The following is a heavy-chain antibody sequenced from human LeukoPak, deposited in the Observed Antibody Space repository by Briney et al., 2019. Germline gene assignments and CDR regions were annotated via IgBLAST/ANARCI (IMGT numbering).Heavy chain of an antibody. CDR1: GFTFSSCA. D-gene: IGHD1-14*01. V-gene: IGHV3-23*01. CDR3: ASRPRADMGPLDY. J-gene: IGHJ4*02. CDR2: ITGDGTRT. Sequence: GGSLRLSCAASGFTFSSCAMTWGRQAPGKGLEWVASITGDGTRTYYTDSVKGRFTISRDNSKNTLYLQMNSLRADETAIYYCASRPRADMGPLDYWGQGTLVTVST.